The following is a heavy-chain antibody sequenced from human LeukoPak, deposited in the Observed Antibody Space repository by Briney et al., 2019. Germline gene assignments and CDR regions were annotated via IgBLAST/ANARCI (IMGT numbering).Heavy chain of an antibody. CDR3: ARETGGFDY. V-gene: IGHV3-23*01. Sequence: GGSLRLSCAASGLTFSSYAMTWVRQAPGKGLEWVSVISDNXGXTXYXDSVXXRFTISRDNSKNTLYLQMNSLRAEDTAIYYCARETGGFDYWGQGTLVTVSS. CDR1: GLTFSSYA. J-gene: IGHJ4*02. D-gene: IGHD1-26*01. CDR2: ISDNXGXT.